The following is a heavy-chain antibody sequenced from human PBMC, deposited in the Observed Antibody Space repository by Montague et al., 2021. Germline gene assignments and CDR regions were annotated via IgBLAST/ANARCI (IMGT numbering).Heavy chain of an antibody. J-gene: IGHJ6*03. CDR3: ARHRSRHHSMAFVASDHYLDMDV. CDR1: GDSISSKGNF. V-gene: IGHV4-39*01. CDR2: LDYSGTT. D-gene: IGHD2/OR15-2a*01. Sequence: SETLSLTCSVSGDSISSKGNFWGWIRQPPGKGLEWIGVLDYSGTTYYSPSLRSRVTISADTSKSQFSLKVTAVTAADTAVYYCARHRSRHHSMAFVASDHYLDMDVWGTGTTVAVSS.